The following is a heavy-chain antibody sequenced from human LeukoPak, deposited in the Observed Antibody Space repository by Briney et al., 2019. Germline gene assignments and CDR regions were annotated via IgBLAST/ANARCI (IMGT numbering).Heavy chain of an antibody. CDR2: INSDGSFT. CDR3: AREFGSSRYFDY. D-gene: IGHD2-15*01. Sequence: GGSLRLSCEASGFTFSSYWMHWVRQAPGKGLVWVSRINSDGSFTNYADYVKGRFTISRDNAKNTLYLQMNSLRAEDTAVYYCAREFGSSRYFDYWGQGIPVTVSS. J-gene: IGHJ4*02. CDR1: GFTFSSYW. V-gene: IGHV3-74*01.